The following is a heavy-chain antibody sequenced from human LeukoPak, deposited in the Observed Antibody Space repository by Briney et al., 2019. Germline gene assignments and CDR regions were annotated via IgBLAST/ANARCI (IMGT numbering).Heavy chain of an antibody. J-gene: IGHJ4*02. CDR1: GFTFSSYS. CDR3: ARDMVRGVITDY. Sequence: GGSLRLSCAASGFTFSSYSMNWVRQAPGKGLEWVSSISSSSSYIYYVDSVKGRFTISRDNAKNSLYLQMNSLRAEDTAVYYCARDMVRGVITDYWGQGTLVTVSS. V-gene: IGHV3-21*01. D-gene: IGHD3-10*01. CDR2: ISSSSSYI.